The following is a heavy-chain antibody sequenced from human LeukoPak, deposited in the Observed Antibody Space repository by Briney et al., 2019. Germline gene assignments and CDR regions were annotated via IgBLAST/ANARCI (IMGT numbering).Heavy chain of an antibody. CDR3: AKDWGAYYDSSGFYSGDFDY. Sequence: SGGSVRLSCAASGFTFDDYAMHWVRQAPGKGLEWVSLISGDGGSTYYADSVKGRFNISRDNSKNSLYLQMNSLRTEDTALYYCAKDWGAYYDSSGFYSGDFDYWGQGTLVTVSS. CDR2: ISGDGGST. D-gene: IGHD3-22*01. CDR1: GFTFDDYA. V-gene: IGHV3-43*02. J-gene: IGHJ4*02.